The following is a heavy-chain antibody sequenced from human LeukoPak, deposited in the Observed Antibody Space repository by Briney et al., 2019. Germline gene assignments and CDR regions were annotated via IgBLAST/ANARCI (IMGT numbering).Heavy chain of an antibody. Sequence: GGSLRLSCAASGFIFRTYGLHWVRQAPGKGLEWVAVIWYDGSNKYYADSVKGRFTISRDNSKNTLYLQMNSLRAEDTAVYYCARDHLEGIAAAYFDYWGQGTLVTVSS. D-gene: IGHD6-13*01. V-gene: IGHV3-33*08. CDR1: GFIFRTYG. CDR3: ARDHLEGIAAAYFDY. J-gene: IGHJ4*02. CDR2: IWYDGSNK.